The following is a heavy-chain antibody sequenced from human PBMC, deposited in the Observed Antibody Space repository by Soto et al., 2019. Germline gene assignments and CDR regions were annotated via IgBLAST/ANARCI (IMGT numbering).Heavy chain of an antibody. CDR3: VRDFRVPWYDILTGQPKYYYYYYMDV. V-gene: IGHV1-3*01. CDR2: INAGNGNT. D-gene: IGHD3-9*01. CDR1: GYTFTSYA. Sequence: ALVKVSCKASGYTFTSYAMHWVRQAPGQRLEWMGWINAGNGNTKYSQKFQGRVTITRDTSASTAYMELSSLRSEDTAVYYCVRDFRVPWYDILTGQPKYYYYYYMDVWGKGTTVTVSS. J-gene: IGHJ6*03.